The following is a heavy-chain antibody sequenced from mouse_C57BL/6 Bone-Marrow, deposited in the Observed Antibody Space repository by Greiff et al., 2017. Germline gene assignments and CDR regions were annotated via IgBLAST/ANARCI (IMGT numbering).Heavy chain of an antibody. CDR1: GYSITSGYY. D-gene: IGHD2-3*01. Sequence: DVKLQESGPGLVKPSQSLSLTCSVTGYSITSGYYWNWIRQFPGNKLEWMGYISYDGSNNYNPSLKNRISITRDTSKNQFFLKLNSVTTEDTATYYCAREDDGYLNWYFDVWGTGTTVTVSS. J-gene: IGHJ1*03. CDR2: ISYDGSN. CDR3: AREDDGYLNWYFDV. V-gene: IGHV3-6*01.